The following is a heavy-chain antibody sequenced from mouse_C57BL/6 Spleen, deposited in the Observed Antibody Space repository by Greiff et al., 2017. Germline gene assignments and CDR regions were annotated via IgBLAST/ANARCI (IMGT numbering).Heavy chain of an antibody. CDR1: GYTFTSYW. J-gene: IGHJ1*03. CDR3: ARRGYSNWYFDG. Sequence: QVQLQQPGAELVKPGASVKLSCKASGYTFTSYWMQWVKQRPGQGLEWIGEIDPSDSYTNYNQKFKGKATLTVDTSSSTAYMQLSSLTSEDSAVYYCARRGYSNWYFDGWGTGTTVTVSS. D-gene: IGHD2-5*01. V-gene: IGHV1-50*01. CDR2: IDPSDSYT.